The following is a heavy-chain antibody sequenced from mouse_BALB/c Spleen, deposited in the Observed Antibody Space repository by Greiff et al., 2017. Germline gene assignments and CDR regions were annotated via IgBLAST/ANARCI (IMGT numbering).Heavy chain of an antibody. J-gene: IGHJ3*01. Sequence: VQVVESGPGLVAPSQSLSITCTVSGFSLTGYGVNWVRQPPGKGLEWLGMIWGDGSTDYNSALKSRLSISKDNSKSQVFLKMNSLQTDDTARYCCARDRDGNYEEVGFAYWGQGTLVTVSA. CDR2: IWGDGST. D-gene: IGHD2-1*01. CDR3: ARDRDGNYEEVGFAY. CDR1: GFSLTGYG. V-gene: IGHV2-6-7*01.